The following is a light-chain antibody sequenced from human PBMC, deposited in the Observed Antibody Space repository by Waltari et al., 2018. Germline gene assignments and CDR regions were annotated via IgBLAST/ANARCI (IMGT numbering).Light chain of an antibody. Sequence: QSVLTQPPSASGTPGQRVTISCSGGTSNIGPTYVFWLQQLPGTTPKVRIFMNSARPSGVPDRFAGSTAGASDSLAVSGLRSEDEADYYCAAWDASLHAWLFGGGTKLTVL. CDR1: TSNIGPTY. J-gene: IGLJ3*02. CDR3: AAWDASLHAWL. CDR2: MNS. V-gene: IGLV1-47*01.